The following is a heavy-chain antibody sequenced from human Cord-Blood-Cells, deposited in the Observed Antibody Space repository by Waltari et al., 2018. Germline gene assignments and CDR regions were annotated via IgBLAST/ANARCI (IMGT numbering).Heavy chain of an antibody. J-gene: IGHJ3*02. D-gene: IGHD1-7*01. CDR1: GGTFSSYA. V-gene: IGHV1-69*06. Sequence: QVQLVQSGAEVKKPGSSVTVSCKASGGTFSSYAISWVRQAPGQGLEWMGGIIPIFGTANYAQKCQGRVTITADKSTSTAYMELSSLRSEDTAVYYCARGITGTTPDAFDIWGQGTMVTVSS. CDR3: ARGITGTTPDAFDI. CDR2: IIPIFGTA.